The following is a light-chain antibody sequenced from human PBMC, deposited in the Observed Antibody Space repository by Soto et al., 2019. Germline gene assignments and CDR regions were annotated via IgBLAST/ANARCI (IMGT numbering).Light chain of an antibody. CDR1: QRVSSN. V-gene: IGKV3-15*01. Sequence: EIVMTQSPATLSVSPGERATLSCRASQRVSSNLAWYQQKPGQAPRLLIYGASTRATGIPTRFSGSGSGTEFNLTISSLQSEDFAVYCCQQYNNWTPTYGQGTRLEIK. CDR3: QQYNNWTPT. J-gene: IGKJ5*01. CDR2: GAS.